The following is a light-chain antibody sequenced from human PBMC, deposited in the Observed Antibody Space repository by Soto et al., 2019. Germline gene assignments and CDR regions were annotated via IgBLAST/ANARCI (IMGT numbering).Light chain of an antibody. J-gene: IGLJ1*01. CDR2: RNS. Sequence: QSVLTQPPSASGTPGQRVTISCSGSSSNIESNYVYWYQQLPGTAPKLLIYRNSQRPSGVPDRFSGAKSGTSASLAISGLRFEDEADYYCAAWDGSLSGRVFGTGTKLTVL. V-gene: IGLV1-47*01. CDR3: AAWDGSLSGRV. CDR1: SSNIESNY.